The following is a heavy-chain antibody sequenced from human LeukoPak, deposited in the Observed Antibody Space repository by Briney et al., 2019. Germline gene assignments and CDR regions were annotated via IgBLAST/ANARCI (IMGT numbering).Heavy chain of an antibody. D-gene: IGHD5-18*01. Sequence: SGGSLRLSCAASGFTFSNYWMHWVRQAPGKGLVWVSRINSDGSATTYADSVKGRFTISRDNAKNTLYLQMNSLRAEDTAVYTCARVLRGYSSPFYYYGMDVWGQGTTVTVSS. CDR1: GFTFSNYW. J-gene: IGHJ6*02. CDR3: ARVLRGYSSPFYYYGMDV. CDR2: INSDGSAT. V-gene: IGHV3-74*01.